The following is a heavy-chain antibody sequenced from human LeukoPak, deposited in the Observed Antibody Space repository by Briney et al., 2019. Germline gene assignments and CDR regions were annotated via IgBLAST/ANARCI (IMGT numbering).Heavy chain of an antibody. CDR3: ARGLLWSRDWFDP. CDR1: GFTFSSYA. V-gene: IGHV3-30-3*01. Sequence: PGRSLRLSCAASGFTFSSYAMHWVRQAPGKGLEWVAVISYDGSNKYYADSVKGRFTISRDNSKNTLYLQMNSLRAEDTAVYYCARGLLWSRDWFDPWGQGTLVTVSS. CDR2: ISYDGSNK. D-gene: IGHD3-10*01. J-gene: IGHJ5*02.